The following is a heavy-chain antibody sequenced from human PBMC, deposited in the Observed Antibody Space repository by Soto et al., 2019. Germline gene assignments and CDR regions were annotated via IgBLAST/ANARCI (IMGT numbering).Heavy chain of an antibody. CDR1: GYTFTSYG. CDR2: ISAYNGNT. V-gene: IGHV1-18*01. J-gene: IGHJ4*02. CDR3: ARAPTLYSSSSSFRWFYFDC. D-gene: IGHD6-6*01. Sequence: GASVKVSCKASGYTFTSYGISWVRQAPGQGLEWMGWISAYNGNTNYAQKLQGRVTMTTDTSTSTAYMELRSLRSDDTAVYYCARAPTLYSSSSSFRWFYFDCWGQGTLVTVSS.